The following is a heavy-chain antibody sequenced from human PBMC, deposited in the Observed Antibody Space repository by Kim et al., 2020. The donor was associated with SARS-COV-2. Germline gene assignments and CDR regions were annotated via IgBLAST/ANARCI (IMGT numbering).Heavy chain of an antibody. CDR2: TYYRSKWYN. CDR1: GDSVSSNSAA. Sequence: SQTLSLTCAISGDSVSSNSAAWNWIRQSPSRGLEWLGRTYYRSKWYNDYAVSVKSRITINPDTSKNQFSLQLNSVTPEDTAVYYCARGGLLARIAAAGTGYYYYYGMDVWGQGTTVTVSS. D-gene: IGHD6-13*01. V-gene: IGHV6-1*01. J-gene: IGHJ6*02. CDR3: ARGGLLARIAAAGTGYYYYYGMDV.